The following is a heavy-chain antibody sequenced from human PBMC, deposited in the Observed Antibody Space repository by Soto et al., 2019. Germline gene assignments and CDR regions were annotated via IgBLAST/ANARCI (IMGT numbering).Heavy chain of an antibody. CDR2: ISSSSSTI. CDR3: ARVGYCSGGSCYSLLYYYYGMDV. Sequence: GGSLRLSCAASGFTFSSYSMNWVRQAPGKGLEWVSYISSSSSTIYYAGSVKGRFTISRDNAKNSLYLQMNSLRDEDTAVYYCARVGYCSGGSCYSLLYYYYGMDVWGQGTTVTVSS. CDR1: GFTFSSYS. V-gene: IGHV3-48*02. J-gene: IGHJ6*02. D-gene: IGHD2-15*01.